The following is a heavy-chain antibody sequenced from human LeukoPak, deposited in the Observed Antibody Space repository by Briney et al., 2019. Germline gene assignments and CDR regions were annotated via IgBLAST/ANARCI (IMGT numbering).Heavy chain of an antibody. CDR3: AGSGRAFMNYFDY. Sequence: GGSLRLSCAASGFTFSSYAMSWVRQAPGKGLEWVSAISGSGGSTYYADSVKGRFTISRDNSKNTLYLQMNSLRAEDTAVYYCAGSGRAFMNYFDYWGQGTLVTVSS. J-gene: IGHJ4*02. D-gene: IGHD6-19*01. CDR2: ISGSGGST. V-gene: IGHV3-23*01. CDR1: GFTFSSYA.